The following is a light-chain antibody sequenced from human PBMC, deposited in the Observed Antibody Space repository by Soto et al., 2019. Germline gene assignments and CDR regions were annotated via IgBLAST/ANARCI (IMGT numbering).Light chain of an antibody. CDR2: GAS. CDR3: QQYHNCPWGPFT. V-gene: IGKV3-15*01. Sequence: EIVMTQSPSILSVSPGERVTLSCRASQSVNRNLSCYQQTPGQAPRLLIYGASSRATGTPDRFSGSASGTDFTLTITSLQSVDFAVYYCQQYHNCPWGPFTFGPGTRVDAK. CDR1: QSVNRN. J-gene: IGKJ3*01.